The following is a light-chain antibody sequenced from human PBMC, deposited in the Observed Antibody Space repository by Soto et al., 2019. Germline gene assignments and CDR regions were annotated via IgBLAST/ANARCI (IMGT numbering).Light chain of an antibody. J-gene: IGKJ1*01. Sequence: DIQMTQSPSTLSTSVGDRVTITCRASQSISHLLAWYQQKPGKAPNLLIYDASTLYSGVPSRFSGSGSGTEFTLTITSLQPDDFATYYCQQYNSTPPWTFGQGTKVE. V-gene: IGKV1-5*01. CDR2: DAS. CDR3: QQYNSTPPWT. CDR1: QSISHL.